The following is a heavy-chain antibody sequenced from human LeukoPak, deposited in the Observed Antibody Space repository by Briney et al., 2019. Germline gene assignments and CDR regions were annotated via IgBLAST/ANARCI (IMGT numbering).Heavy chain of an antibody. V-gene: IGHV3-21*01. Sequence: GGSLRLSCAASGFTVSSNYMSWVRQAPGKGLEWVSSISSSSSYIYYADSVKGRFTISRDNAKNSLYLQMNSLRAEDTAVYYCARAGYYDFWSGYYGMDVWGQGTTVTVSS. CDR1: GFTVSSNY. D-gene: IGHD3-3*01. CDR3: ARAGYYDFWSGYYGMDV. J-gene: IGHJ6*02. CDR2: ISSSSSYI.